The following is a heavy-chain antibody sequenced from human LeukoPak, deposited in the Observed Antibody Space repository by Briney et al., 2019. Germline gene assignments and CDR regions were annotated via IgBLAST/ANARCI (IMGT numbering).Heavy chain of an antibody. CDR1: GFTFNNYA. CDR3: ARDYADYVGYFFFDY. J-gene: IGHJ4*02. D-gene: IGHD4-17*01. CDR2: ISGGGETT. Sequence: GGSLRLSCAASGFTFNNYAMNWVRQAPGKGLEWVSSISGGGETTYYADSAKGRFTISRDNSRNTLYLQMNSLRAEDTAVYYCARDYADYVGYFFFDYWGQGTLVTVSS. V-gene: IGHV3-23*01.